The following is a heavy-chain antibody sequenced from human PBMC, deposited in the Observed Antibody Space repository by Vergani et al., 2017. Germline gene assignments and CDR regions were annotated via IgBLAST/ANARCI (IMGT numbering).Heavy chain of an antibody. V-gene: IGHV1-2*02. CDR1: GYTFTGYY. Sequence: QVQLVQSGAEVKKPGASVKVSCKASGYTFTGYYMHWVRQAPGQGLEWMGWINPNSGGTNYAQRFQGRVTMTRDTSISTAYMELSRLRSDDTAVYYCARMERELLSGKAFDIWGQGTMVTVSS. D-gene: IGHD1-26*01. CDR2: INPNSGGT. CDR3: ARMERELLSGKAFDI. J-gene: IGHJ3*02.